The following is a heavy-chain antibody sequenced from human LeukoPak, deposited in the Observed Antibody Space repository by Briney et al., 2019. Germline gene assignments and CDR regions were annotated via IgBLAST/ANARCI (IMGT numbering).Heavy chain of an antibody. J-gene: IGHJ6*02. D-gene: IGHD3-10*01. V-gene: IGHV4-59*08. CDR1: GGSISSYY. CDR2: IYYSGST. Sequence: PSETLSLTCTVSGGSISSYYWSWIRQPPGKGLEWIGYIYYSGSTNYNPSLKSRVTISVDTSKNQFSLKLSSVTAADTAVYYCATRMVRGEDGMDVWGQGTTVTVSS. CDR3: ATRMVRGEDGMDV.